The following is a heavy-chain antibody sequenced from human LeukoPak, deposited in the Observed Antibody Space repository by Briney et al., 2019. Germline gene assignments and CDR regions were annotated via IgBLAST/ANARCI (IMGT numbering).Heavy chain of an antibody. CDR3: ARESSSGYYLAF. D-gene: IGHD3-22*01. V-gene: IGHV3-66*01. J-gene: IGHJ4*02. CDR2: IYSGGRT. CDR1: GFTVSNNH. Sequence: PGGSLRLSCAASGFTVSNNHMSWVRQAPGKGLEWVSVIYSGGRTYYADSVKGGFTISRDNSKNTLYLQMNSLRAEDTAVYYCARESSSGYYLAFWGQGTLVTVSS.